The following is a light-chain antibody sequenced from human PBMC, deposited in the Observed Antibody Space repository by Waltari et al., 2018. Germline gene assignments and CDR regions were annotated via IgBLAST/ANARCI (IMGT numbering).Light chain of an antibody. CDR1: QSISKY. V-gene: IGKV3-20*01. CDR2: ETS. J-gene: IGKJ1*01. Sequence: SCRASQSISKYLAWYQHKPGQAPMLLIYETSRRATGIPDRFSGSGSGTDFSLTISRLEPEDFAVYYCQKYERLPATFGQGTKVEFK. CDR3: QKYERLPAT.